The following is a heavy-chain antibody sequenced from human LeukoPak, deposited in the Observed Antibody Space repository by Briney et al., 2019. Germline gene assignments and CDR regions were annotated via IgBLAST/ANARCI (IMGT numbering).Heavy chain of an antibody. Sequence: GGSLRLSCAASGFGFNKYWMSWVRQVPGKGLEWVANIKQDGSEKFYVDSVKGRFTISRANAKSSLFLQMNSLRAEDAALYYCARIEYNGSGNYYYGYWGQGTLVTVSS. CDR2: IKQDGSEK. J-gene: IGHJ4*02. V-gene: IGHV3-7*03. CDR3: ARIEYNGSGNYYYGY. CDR1: GFGFNKYW. D-gene: IGHD3-10*01.